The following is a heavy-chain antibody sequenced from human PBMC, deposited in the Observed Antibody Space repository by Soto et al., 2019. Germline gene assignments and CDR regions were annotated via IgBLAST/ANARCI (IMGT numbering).Heavy chain of an antibody. CDR2: INPNSGGT. J-gene: IGHJ4*02. CDR3: ARDQAGATTLFDY. D-gene: IGHD1-26*01. V-gene: IGHV1-2*02. Sequence: ASVKVSCKASGYTFTGYYMHWVRQAPGQGLEWMGWINPNSGGTNYAQKFQGRVTMTRDTSISTAHMELGRLRSDDTAVYYCARDQAGATTLFDYWGQGTLVTVSS. CDR1: GYTFTGYY.